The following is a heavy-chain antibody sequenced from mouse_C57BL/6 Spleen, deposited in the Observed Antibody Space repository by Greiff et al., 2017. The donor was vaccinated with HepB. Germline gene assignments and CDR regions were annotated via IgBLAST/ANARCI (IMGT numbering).Heavy chain of an antibody. CDR3: ARGEQLRSPWFAY. Sequence: SGPELVKPGASVKMSCKASGYTFTDYNMHWVKQSHGKSLEWIGYINPNNGGTSYNQKFKGKATLTVNKSSSTAYMELRSLTSEDSAVYYCARGEQLRSPWFAYWGQGTLVTVSA. CDR2: INPNNGGT. D-gene: IGHD3-2*02. V-gene: IGHV1-22*01. J-gene: IGHJ3*01. CDR1: GYTFTDYN.